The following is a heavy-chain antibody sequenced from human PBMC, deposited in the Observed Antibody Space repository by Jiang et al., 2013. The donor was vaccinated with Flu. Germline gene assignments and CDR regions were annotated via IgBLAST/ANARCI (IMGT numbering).Heavy chain of an antibody. CDR2: IYWDDDK. Sequence: KPTQTLTLTCTFSGFSLSTSGVGVGWIRQPPGKALEWLALIYWDDDKRYSPSLKSRLTITKDTSKNQVVLTMTNMDPVDTATYYCARTARSGWGPDYWGQGTLVTVSS. CDR1: GFSLSTSGVG. CDR3: ARTARSGWGPDY. J-gene: IGHJ4*02. V-gene: IGHV2-5*02. D-gene: IGHD6-19*01.